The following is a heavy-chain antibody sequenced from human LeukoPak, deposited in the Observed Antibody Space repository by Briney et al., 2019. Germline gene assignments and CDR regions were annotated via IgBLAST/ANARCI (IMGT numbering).Heavy chain of an antibody. Sequence: GGSLRLSCAASRFSFSAYPMGWVRRAPGRGLEWVSGISAGGDLTFHADPVKGRFTISRDNSKNTLYLQMNSLRAEDTAVYYCAKDKRVEPQSRGIAVAGLIDYWGQGTLVTVSS. D-gene: IGHD6-19*01. CDR3: AKDKRVEPQSRGIAVAGLIDY. CDR2: ISAGGDLT. J-gene: IGHJ4*02. CDR1: RFSFSAYP. V-gene: IGHV3-23*01.